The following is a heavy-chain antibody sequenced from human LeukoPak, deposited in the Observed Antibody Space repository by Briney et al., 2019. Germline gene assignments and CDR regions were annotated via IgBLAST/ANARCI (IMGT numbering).Heavy chain of an antibody. J-gene: IGHJ4*02. Sequence: AASVKVSCKASGYTFTSYDINWVRQATGQGLEWMGRINPNSGGTNYAQKFQGRVTMTRDTSISTAYMELSRLRSDDTAVYYCARDYGKISPGTVETDYWGQGTLVTVSS. D-gene: IGHD1-14*01. CDR3: ARDYGKISPGTVETDY. CDR2: INPNSGGT. V-gene: IGHV1-2*06. CDR1: GYTFTSYD.